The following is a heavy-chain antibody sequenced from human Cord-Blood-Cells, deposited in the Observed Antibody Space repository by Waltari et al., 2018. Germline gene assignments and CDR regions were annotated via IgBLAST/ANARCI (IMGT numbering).Heavy chain of an antibody. V-gene: IGHV4-39*01. D-gene: IGHD1-1*01. CDR1: GCSIRSSSYY. CDR3: ARHQLVTIDY. Sequence: QLQLQESGPGLVKPSETLSLTCTVSGCSIRSSSYYWGWIRQPPGKGLEWIGSIYYSGSTYYNPSLKSRVTISVDTSKNQFSLKLSSVTAADTAVYYCARHQLVTIDYWGQGTLVTVSS. J-gene: IGHJ4*02. CDR2: IYYSGST.